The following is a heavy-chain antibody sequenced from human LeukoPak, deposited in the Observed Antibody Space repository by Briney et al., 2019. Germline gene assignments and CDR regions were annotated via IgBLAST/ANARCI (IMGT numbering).Heavy chain of an antibody. CDR1: GGSISSYY. CDR2: IYYNETT. CDR3: ARAGRKDSSGSYYWLDP. J-gene: IGHJ5*02. D-gene: IGHD3-22*01. V-gene: IGHV4-59*01. Sequence: SETLSLTCTVSGGSISSYYWSWIRQPPGRGLEWIGYIYYNETTNYNPSLKSRVTISVDTSKNQFSLKLSSVTAADTAVYYCARAGRKDSSGSYYWLDPWGQGTLVTVSS.